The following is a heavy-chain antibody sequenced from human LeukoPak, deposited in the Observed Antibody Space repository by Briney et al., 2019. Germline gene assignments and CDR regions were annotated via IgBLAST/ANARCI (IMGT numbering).Heavy chain of an antibody. D-gene: IGHD4-17*01. V-gene: IGHV4-30-2*01. J-gene: IGHJ5*02. CDR1: GGSISSGGYS. CDR2: IYHSGST. Sequence: SETLSLTCAVSGGSISSGGYSWSWIRQPPGKGLEWIGYIYHSGSTYYNPSLKSRVTISVGRSKNQFSLKLSSVTAADTAVYYCARGRNYGDWFDPWGQGTLVTVSS. CDR3: ARGRNYGDWFDP.